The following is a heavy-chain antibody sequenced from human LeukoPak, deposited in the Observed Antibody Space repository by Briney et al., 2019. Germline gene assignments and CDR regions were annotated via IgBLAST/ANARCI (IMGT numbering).Heavy chain of an antibody. CDR3: ARSELDDILTGYLYYFDY. V-gene: IGHV1-69*06. CDR1: GGTFSSYA. CDR2: IIPIFGTA. Sequence: ASVKVSCKASGGTFSSYAISWVRQAPGQGLEWMGGIIPIFGTANYAQKFQGRATITADKSTSTAYMELSSLRSEDTAVYYCARSELDDILTGYLYYFDYWGQGTLVTVSS. J-gene: IGHJ4*02. D-gene: IGHD3-9*01.